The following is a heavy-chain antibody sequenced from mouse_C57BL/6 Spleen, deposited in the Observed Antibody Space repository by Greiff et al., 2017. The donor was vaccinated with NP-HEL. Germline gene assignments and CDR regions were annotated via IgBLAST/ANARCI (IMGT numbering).Heavy chain of an antibody. Sequence: EVQLQESGPGLVKPSQSLSLTCSVTGYSITSGYYWNWIRQFPGNKLEWMGYISYDGSNNYNPSLKNRISITRDTSKNQFFLKLNSVTTEDTATYYCARCDYDPYAMDYWGQGTSVTVSS. CDR3: ARCDYDPYAMDY. CDR2: ISYDGSN. V-gene: IGHV3-6*01. D-gene: IGHD2-4*01. J-gene: IGHJ4*01. CDR1: GYSITSGYY.